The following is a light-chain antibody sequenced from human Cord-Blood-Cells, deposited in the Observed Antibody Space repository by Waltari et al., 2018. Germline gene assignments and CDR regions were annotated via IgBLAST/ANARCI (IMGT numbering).Light chain of an antibody. CDR2: EGS. Sequence: QSALTQPASVSGSPGQSITISCTGTSSDVGSYNLVSWYQQHPGKAPKLMIYEGSKRPSGVSKRFFGAKSGNTASLTISGLQAEDEADYYCCSYAGSSTLVFGGGTKLTVL. CDR3: CSYAGSSTLV. CDR1: SSDVGSYNL. V-gene: IGLV2-23*01. J-gene: IGLJ3*02.